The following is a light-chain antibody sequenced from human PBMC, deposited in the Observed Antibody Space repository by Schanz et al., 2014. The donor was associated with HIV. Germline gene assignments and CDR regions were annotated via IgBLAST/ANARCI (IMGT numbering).Light chain of an antibody. Sequence: DIQMTQSPSTLSASVGDRVTISCRASQSITNWLAWYQQKPGKAPKLLISKASSLESGVPSRFSGSGSGTEFTLTISSLQPDDFATYYCQQYAVSSWTFGLGTRV. CDR3: QQYAVSSWT. CDR2: KAS. CDR1: QSITNW. V-gene: IGKV1-5*03. J-gene: IGKJ1*01.